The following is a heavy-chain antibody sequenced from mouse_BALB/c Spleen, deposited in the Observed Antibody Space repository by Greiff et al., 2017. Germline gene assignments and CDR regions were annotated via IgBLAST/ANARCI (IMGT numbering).Heavy chain of an antibody. V-gene: IGHV1-80*01. Sequence: QVQLQQSGAELVRPGSSVKISCKASGYAFSSYWMNWVKQRPGQGLEWIGQIYPGDGDTNYNGKFKGKATLTADKSSSTAYMQLSSLTSEDSAVYYCARDRPPYAMDYWGQGTSVTVSS. J-gene: IGHJ4*01. CDR1: GYAFSSYW. CDR3: ARDRPPYAMDY. CDR2: IYPGDGDT.